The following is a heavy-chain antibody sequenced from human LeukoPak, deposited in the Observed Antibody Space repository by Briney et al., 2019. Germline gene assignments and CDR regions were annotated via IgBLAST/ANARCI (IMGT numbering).Heavy chain of an antibody. D-gene: IGHD3-3*01. Sequence: ASETLSLTCTVSGGSIRSYYWSWIRQPPGKGLEWIGYISYSGSTNYNASLESRVTMSVDTSKNQFSLKLSSVTAADTAVYYCARSLYDTIFGVVREVGAFDIWGQGTMVTVSS. V-gene: IGHV4-59*08. J-gene: IGHJ3*02. CDR2: ISYSGST. CDR1: GGSIRSYY. CDR3: ARSLYDTIFGVVREVGAFDI.